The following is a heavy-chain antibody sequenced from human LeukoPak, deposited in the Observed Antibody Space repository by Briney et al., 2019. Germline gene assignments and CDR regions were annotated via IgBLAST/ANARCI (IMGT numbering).Heavy chain of an antibody. CDR3: ANTIIRLGELSLIEDDAFDI. CDR1: GFTFSSYG. J-gene: IGHJ3*02. D-gene: IGHD3-16*02. CDR2: ISYDGSNK. Sequence: GGSLRLSCAASGFTFSSYGMHWVRQAPGKGLEWVAVISYDGSNKYYADSVKGRFTISRDNSKNTLYLQMNSLRAEDTAVYYCANTIIRLGELSLIEDDAFDIWGQGTMVTVSS. V-gene: IGHV3-30*18.